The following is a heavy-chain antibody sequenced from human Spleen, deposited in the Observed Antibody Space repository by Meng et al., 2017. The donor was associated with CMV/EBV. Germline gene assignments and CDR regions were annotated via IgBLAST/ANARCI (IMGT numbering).Heavy chain of an antibody. Sequence: HVQAQQWSARLLKPSAPVTLTCAVYGGSFSRYYWSWIRQPPGKGLECIGEINHSGSNNNNPSLKRRVTISVATSQTQFSLKLSSVTAADTAVYYCARGPQFGWYWGQGTLVTVSS. V-gene: IGHV4-34*01. CDR2: INHSGSN. J-gene: IGHJ4*02. CDR1: GGSFSRYY. CDR3: ARGPQFGWY. D-gene: IGHD3-10*01.